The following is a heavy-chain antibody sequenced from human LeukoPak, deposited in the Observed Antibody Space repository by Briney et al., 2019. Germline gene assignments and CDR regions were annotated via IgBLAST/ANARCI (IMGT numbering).Heavy chain of an antibody. D-gene: IGHD3-22*01. J-gene: IGHJ3*01. CDR1: GFTFDDYT. Sequence: GGSLRLSCAASGFTFDDYTMHWVRQAPGKGLEWVSLISWDGGSTYYAASVKGRFTISRDNSKNSLYLQMNSLRTEDTALYYCAKDFADSSGPGHVWGQGTMVTVSS. V-gene: IGHV3-43*01. CDR3: AKDFADSSGPGHV. CDR2: ISWDGGST.